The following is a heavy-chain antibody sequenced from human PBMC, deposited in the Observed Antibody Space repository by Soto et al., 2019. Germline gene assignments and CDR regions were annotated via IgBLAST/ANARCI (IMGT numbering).Heavy chain of an antibody. CDR1: GFTFSSYA. V-gene: IGHV3-23*01. CDR3: AKDRVPVPARGKFDY. CDR2: ISGSGGST. Sequence: GSLRLSCAASGFTFSSYAISWVRQAPGKGLEWVSAISGSGGSTYYADSVKGRFTISRDNSKNTLYLQMNSLRAEDTAVYYCAKDRVPVPARGKFDYWGEGPLVTVSS. D-gene: IGHD3-10*01. J-gene: IGHJ4*02.